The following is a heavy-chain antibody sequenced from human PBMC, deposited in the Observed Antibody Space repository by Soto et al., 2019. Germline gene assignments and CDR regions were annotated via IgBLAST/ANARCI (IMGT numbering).Heavy chain of an antibody. CDR1: GYTFTSYG. J-gene: IGHJ4*02. D-gene: IGHD6-6*01. V-gene: IGHV1-18*01. CDR3: ARDRLIAARSRGGAGYLGY. Sequence: QVQLVQSGAEVKKPGASVKVSCKASGYTFTSYGISWVRQAPGQGLEWMGWISAYNGNTNYAQKLQGRVTMTTDTSTSTAYMELRGLRSDDTAVYYCARDRLIAARSRGGAGYLGYWGQGTLVTVSS. CDR2: ISAYNGNT.